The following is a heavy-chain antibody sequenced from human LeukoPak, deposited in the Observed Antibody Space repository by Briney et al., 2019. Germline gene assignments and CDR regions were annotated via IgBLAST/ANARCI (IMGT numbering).Heavy chain of an antibody. Sequence: ASVKVSCKASGYTFRNYDITWVRQAPGQGLEWMGWIVISNGQTNYAQKYQGRVTVTTDTSTSTAYMELRSLRSDDMAVYYCARFADVVATARAFDIWGQGTVVTVSS. V-gene: IGHV1-18*03. D-gene: IGHD5-12*01. CDR3: ARFADVVATARAFDI. CDR2: IVISNGQT. CDR1: GYTFRNYD. J-gene: IGHJ3*02.